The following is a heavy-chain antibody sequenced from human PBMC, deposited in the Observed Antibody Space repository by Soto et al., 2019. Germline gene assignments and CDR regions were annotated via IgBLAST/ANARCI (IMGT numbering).Heavy chain of an antibody. V-gene: IGHV1-18*01. CDR3: ARSYSSAHASGY. Sequence: QVQLVQSGAEVKKPGASVKVSCKASGYTFTSYGISWVRQAPGQGLEWMGWISAYNGNTNYAQKLQGRVTMTTDTSTSTAHMERRGLRAEDAAVDCCARSYSSAHASGYWGQGTLVTVSS. CDR2: ISAYNGNT. D-gene: IGHD6-25*01. J-gene: IGHJ4*02. CDR1: GYTFTSYG.